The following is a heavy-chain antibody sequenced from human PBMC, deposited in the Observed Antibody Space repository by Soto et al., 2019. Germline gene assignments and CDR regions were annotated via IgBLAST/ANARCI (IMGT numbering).Heavy chain of an antibody. CDR2: IIPNFGTA. CDR3: ARETIVVVMRAFDI. D-gene: IGHD3-22*01. J-gene: IGHJ3*02. V-gene: IGHV1-69*06. CDR1: GGTFSSYA. Sequence: QVQLVQSGAEVKKPGSSVKVSCKASGGTFSSYAISWVRQAPGQGLEWMGGIIPNFGTANYAQKFQGRVTITADKSTSTAYMELSSQRSEDTAVYYCARETIVVVMRAFDIWGQGTMVTVSS.